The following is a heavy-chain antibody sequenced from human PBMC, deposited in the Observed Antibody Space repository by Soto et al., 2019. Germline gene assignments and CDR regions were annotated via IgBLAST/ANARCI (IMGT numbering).Heavy chain of an antibody. Sequence: GGSLRLSCAASGFTFSSYAMHWVRRAPGKGLEWVAVISYDGSNKYYADSVKGRFTISRDNSKNTLYLQMNSLRAEDTAVYYCARDRSSGWFYSYYYYYYGMDVWGQGTTVTVPS. CDR1: GFTFSSYA. CDR2: ISYDGSNK. CDR3: ARDRSSGWFYSYYYYYYGMDV. D-gene: IGHD6-19*01. J-gene: IGHJ6*02. V-gene: IGHV3-30-3*01.